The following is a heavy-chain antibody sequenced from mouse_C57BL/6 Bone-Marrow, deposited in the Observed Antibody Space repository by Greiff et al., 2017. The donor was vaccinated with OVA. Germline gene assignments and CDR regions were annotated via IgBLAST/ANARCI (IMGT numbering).Heavy chain of an antibody. J-gene: IGHJ4*01. CDR3: ARIPFITTVVADYAMDY. Sequence: EVQLQESGPVLVKPGASVKMSCKASGYTFTDYYMNWVKQSHGKSLEWIGVINPYNGGTSYNQKFKGKATLTVDKSSSTAYMELNSLTSEDSAVYYCARIPFITTVVADYAMDYWGQGTSVTVSS. V-gene: IGHV1-19*01. CDR1: GYTFTDYY. CDR2: INPYNGGT. D-gene: IGHD1-1*01.